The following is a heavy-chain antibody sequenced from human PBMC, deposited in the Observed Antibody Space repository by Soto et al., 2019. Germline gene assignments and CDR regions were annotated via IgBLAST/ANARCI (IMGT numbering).Heavy chain of an antibody. D-gene: IGHD6-19*01. CDR2: IIPIFGTA. CDR3: ARDLAVAGKVDY. V-gene: IGHV1-69*13. CDR1: GGTFSSYA. J-gene: IGHJ4*02. Sequence: SVKVSCKASGGTFSSYAISWVRQAPGQGLEWMGGIIPIFGTANYAQKFQGRVTITADESTSTAYMELSSLRSEDTAVYYCARDLAVAGKVDYWGQGTLVTVSS.